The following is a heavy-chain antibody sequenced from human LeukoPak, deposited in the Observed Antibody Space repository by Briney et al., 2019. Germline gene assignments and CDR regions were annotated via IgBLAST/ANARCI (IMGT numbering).Heavy chain of an antibody. D-gene: IGHD3-10*01. V-gene: IGHV1-24*01. J-gene: IGHJ4*02. CDR3: ATDLAPTMVRGVIVRLAY. Sequence: ASVKVSCKVSGYTLTELSMHWVRQAPGKGLEWMGGFDPEDGETIYAQKFQGRVTMTEDTSTDTAYMELSSLRSEDTAVYYCATDLAPTMVRGVIVRLAYWGQGTLVTVSS. CDR1: GYTLTELS. CDR2: FDPEDGET.